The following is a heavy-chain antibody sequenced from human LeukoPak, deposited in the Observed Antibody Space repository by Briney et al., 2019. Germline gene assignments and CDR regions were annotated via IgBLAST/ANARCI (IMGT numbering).Heavy chain of an antibody. D-gene: IGHD5-24*01. CDR1: GFTFSSYE. CDR3: ARSRLHPIIFDY. V-gene: IGHV4-34*01. J-gene: IGHJ4*02. CDR2: INHSGST. Sequence: LRLSCAASGFTFSSYEMNWVRQPPGKGLEWIGEINHSGSTNYNPSLKSRVTISVDTSKTQFSLKLSSVTAADTAVYYCARSRLHPIIFDYWGQGTLVTVSS.